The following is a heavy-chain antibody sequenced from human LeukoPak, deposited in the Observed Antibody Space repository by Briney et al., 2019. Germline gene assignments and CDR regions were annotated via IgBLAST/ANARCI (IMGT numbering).Heavy chain of an antibody. CDR1: GYSISSDYY. CDR2: IYHSGST. J-gene: IGHJ6*04. V-gene: IGHV4-38-2*02. Sequence: SETLSLTCTVSGYSISSDYYWGWLRQPPGKGLEWIGSIYHSGSTYYNPSLKSRVTISVDTSKNQFSLQLSSVTAADTAVYYCARDDCGRTSCYFGVDVWGKGTTVTVSS. D-gene: IGHD2-2*01. CDR3: ARDDCGRTSCYFGVDV.